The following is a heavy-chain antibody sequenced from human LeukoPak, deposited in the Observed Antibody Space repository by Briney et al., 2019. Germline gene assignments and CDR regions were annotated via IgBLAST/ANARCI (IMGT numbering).Heavy chain of an antibody. CDR2: IYTSGST. CDR3: ARDGGPHYSLGFREGGFDI. V-gene: IGHV4-61*09. D-gene: IGHD3-10*01. CDR1: GGSISSGSYY. J-gene: IGHJ3*02. Sequence: PSETLSLTCTVSGGSISSGSYYWSWIRQPAGKGLEWIGHIYTSGSTNYNPSLKSRVTISVDTSKNQFSLKLSSVTAADTAVYYCARDGGPHYSLGFREGGFDIWGQGTMVTVSS.